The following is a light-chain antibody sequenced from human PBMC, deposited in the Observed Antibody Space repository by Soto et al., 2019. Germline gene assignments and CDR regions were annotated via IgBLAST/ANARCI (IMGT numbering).Light chain of an antibody. Sequence: SYELTQPPSVSVAPGQTARITCGGTNIGSKSVHWYQQKPGQAPVLVVYDDRDRPSGIPERLSGSKSGNTATLTISRVEAGDEADYYCQVWESSSDHVVFGGGTKLTVL. CDR2: DDR. CDR3: QVWESSSDHVV. V-gene: IGLV3-21*02. J-gene: IGLJ2*01. CDR1: NIGSKS.